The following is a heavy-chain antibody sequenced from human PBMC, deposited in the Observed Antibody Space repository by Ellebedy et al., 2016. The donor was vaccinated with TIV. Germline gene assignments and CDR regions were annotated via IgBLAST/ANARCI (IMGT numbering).Heavy chain of an antibody. V-gene: IGHV4-59*08. D-gene: IGHD4-17*01. Sequence: PGGSLRLSCTVSGGSISSYYWSWIRQPPGKGLEWIGYIYYSGITNYNPSLKSRVTISVDTSKNQFSLKLSSVTAADTAVYYCARRPPGDGDYVGYFDYWGQGTLVTVSS. CDR3: ARRPPGDGDYVGYFDY. J-gene: IGHJ4*02. CDR1: GGSISSYY. CDR2: IYYSGIT.